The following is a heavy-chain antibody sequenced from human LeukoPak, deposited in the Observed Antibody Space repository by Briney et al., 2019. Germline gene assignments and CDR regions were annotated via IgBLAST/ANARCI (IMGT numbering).Heavy chain of an antibody. D-gene: IGHD3-10*01. V-gene: IGHV4-61*02. J-gene: IGHJ4*02. Sequence: PSETLSLTCTVSGGSISSGSYYWSWIRQPAGKGLEWIGRIYTSGSTNYNPSLKSRVTISMDTSKNQFSLKLSSVTAADTAVYYCARGKIWSPVYLSHWDQGTLVTVSS. CDR3: ARGKIWSPVYLSH. CDR2: IYTSGST. CDR1: GGSISSGSYY.